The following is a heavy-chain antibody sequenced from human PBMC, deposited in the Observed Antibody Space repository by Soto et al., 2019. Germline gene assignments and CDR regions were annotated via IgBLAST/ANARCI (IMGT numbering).Heavy chain of an antibody. CDR1: GFTFSSYA. CDR2: ISGSDDST. CDR3: AKGPSHGAFDI. Sequence: GGSLRLSCAASGFTFSSYAMSWVRQAPGKGLEWVSVISGSDDSTYYADSVKGRFAISRDNGKNTVYLQLNSLRTEDTAVYYCAKGPSHGAFDIWGQGTMVTVSS. J-gene: IGHJ3*02. V-gene: IGHV3-23*01.